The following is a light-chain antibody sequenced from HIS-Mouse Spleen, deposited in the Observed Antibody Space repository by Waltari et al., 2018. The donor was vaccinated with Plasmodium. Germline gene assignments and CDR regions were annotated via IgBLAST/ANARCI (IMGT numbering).Light chain of an antibody. Sequence: EIVMTQSPATPSVSPGERAPLSCRASQSVSSNLAWYQQKPGQAPRLLIYGASTRATGIPARFSGSGSGTEFTLTISSLQSEDFAVYYCQQYNNWSFTFGPGTKVDIK. CDR2: GAS. CDR1: QSVSSN. J-gene: IGKJ3*01. V-gene: IGKV3-15*01. CDR3: QQYNNWSFT.